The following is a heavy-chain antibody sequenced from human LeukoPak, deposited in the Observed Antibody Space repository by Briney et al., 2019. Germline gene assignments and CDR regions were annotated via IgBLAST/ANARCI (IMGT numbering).Heavy chain of an antibody. J-gene: IGHJ4*02. V-gene: IGHV4-38-2*02. CDR2: IYHSGST. D-gene: IGHD3-3*01. Sequence: SETLSLTCTVSNSSINSIYYWGWIRQPPGKGLEWIASIYHSGSTYYNPSLKNRVTVSVDKSNNQFSLKLNSVTAADTAVYYCARDRSGHYNAPFDSWGQGTLVTVSS. CDR1: NSSINSIYY. CDR3: ARDRSGHYNAPFDS.